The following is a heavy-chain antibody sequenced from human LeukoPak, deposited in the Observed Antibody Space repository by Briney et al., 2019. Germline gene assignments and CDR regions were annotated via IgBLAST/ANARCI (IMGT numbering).Heavy chain of an antibody. V-gene: IGHV5-10-1*01. D-gene: IGHD6-13*01. J-gene: IGHJ4*02. CDR2: IDPSDSYT. CDR1: GYSFTSYW. Sequence: PGESLKISCKGSGYSFTSYWISWVRQMPGKGLEWMGRIDPSDSYTNYSPSFQGHVTISADKSISTAYLQWSSLKASDTAMYNCARARAAGGRWSDLDYWGQGTLVTVSS. CDR3: ARARAAGGRWSDLDY.